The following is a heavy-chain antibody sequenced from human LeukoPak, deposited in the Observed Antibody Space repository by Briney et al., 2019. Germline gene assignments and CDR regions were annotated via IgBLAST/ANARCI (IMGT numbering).Heavy chain of an antibody. Sequence: PGGSLRLSCAASGFTFSSFEMNWVRQAPGKGLEWVSAISASYGSTYYADSVTGRFTISRDSSKNTLYLQLNSLRAEDTAVYYCAKASISGSIWYYFDYWGQGTLVTVSS. CDR1: GFTFSSFE. J-gene: IGHJ4*02. D-gene: IGHD6-13*01. CDR3: AKASISGSIWYYFDY. CDR2: ISASYGST. V-gene: IGHV3-23*01.